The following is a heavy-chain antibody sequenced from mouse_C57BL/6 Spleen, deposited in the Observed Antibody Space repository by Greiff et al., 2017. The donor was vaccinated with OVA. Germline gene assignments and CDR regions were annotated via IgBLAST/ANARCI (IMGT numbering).Heavy chain of an antibody. V-gene: IGHV3-8*01. CDR2: ISYSGST. J-gene: IGHJ2*01. D-gene: IGHD1-2*01. CDR1: GYSFTSYY. Sequence: EVKLLESGPGLAKPSQSLSLTCSATGYSFTSYYWNWIRKFPGNKLEYIGYISYSGSTYYKPTLKSRISIARDTSKNQYYLQLNSMTTEDTATYYCARSPLQRYFDYWGQGTTLTVSS. CDR3: ARSPLQRYFDY.